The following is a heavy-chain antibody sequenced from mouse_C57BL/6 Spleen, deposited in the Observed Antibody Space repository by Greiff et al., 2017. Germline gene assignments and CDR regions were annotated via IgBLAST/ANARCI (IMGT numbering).Heavy chain of an antibody. CDR1: GFTFSDAW. CDR3: TSSPGYYGSSYGFAY. D-gene: IGHD1-1*01. J-gene: IGHJ3*01. CDR2: IRNKANNHAT. V-gene: IGHV6-6*01. Sequence: EVKLVESGGGLVQPGGSMKLSCAASGFTFSDAWMDWVRQSPEKGLEWVAEIRNKANNHATYYAESVKGRFTISRDDSKSSVYLQMNSLRAEDTGIYYCTSSPGYYGSSYGFAYWGQGTLVTVSA.